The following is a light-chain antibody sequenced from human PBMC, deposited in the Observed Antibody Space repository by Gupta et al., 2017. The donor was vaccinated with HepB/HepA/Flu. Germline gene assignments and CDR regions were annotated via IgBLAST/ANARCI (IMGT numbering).Light chain of an antibody. CDR1: SSDVGGYNY. V-gene: IGLV2-14*01. CDR3: SSYTSSLYV. J-gene: IGLJ3*02. Sequence: QSALTQPASASGSPGQSIHISCTGTSSDVGGYNYVSWYQQHPGKAPNLMIYDVSNRPSGVSNRVSGSKSGNTASLTISGLQAEDEADYYCSSYTSSLYVFGGGTKLTVL. CDR2: DVS.